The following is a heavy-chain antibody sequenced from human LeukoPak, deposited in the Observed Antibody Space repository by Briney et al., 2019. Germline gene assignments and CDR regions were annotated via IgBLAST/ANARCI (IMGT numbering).Heavy chain of an antibody. V-gene: IGHV1-69*05. CDR3: AIAAAGTGRYYFDY. D-gene: IGHD6-13*01. Sequence: GASVKVSCKASGYTFTSYGISWVRQAPGQGLEWMGGIIPIFGTANYAQKFQGRVTITTDESTSTAYMELSSLRSEDTAVYYCAIAAAGTGRYYFDYWGQGTLVTVSS. J-gene: IGHJ4*02. CDR2: IIPIFGTA. CDR1: GYTFTSYG.